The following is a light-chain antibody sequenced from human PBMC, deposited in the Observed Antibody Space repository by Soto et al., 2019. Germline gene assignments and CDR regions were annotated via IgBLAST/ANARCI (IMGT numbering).Light chain of an antibody. CDR3: VSYTSSTTYV. V-gene: IGLV2-14*03. CDR1: SCDVGGSNF. Sequence: QSVLTQPASVSDCPGQSITISCTGTSCDVGGSNFVSWYQQHPGKPPKLIIYDVANRPSGVSNGFSGSKSGSTASLIISRLQTEDEADYYCVSYTSSTTYVFGTGTKVTVL. J-gene: IGLJ1*01. CDR2: DVA.